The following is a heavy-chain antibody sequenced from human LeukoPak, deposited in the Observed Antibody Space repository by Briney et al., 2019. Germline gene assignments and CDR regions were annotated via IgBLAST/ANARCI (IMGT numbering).Heavy chain of an antibody. J-gene: IGHJ5*02. D-gene: IGHD4-17*01. CDR1: GFTFSSYA. Sequence: GGSLRLSCAASGFTFSSYAMSWVRQAPGKGLEWVSAISGSGGSTYYADSVKGRFTISRDNSKNTLYLQMNSLRAEDTAVYYCAERMTSMVTLNSWGQGTLVTVS. CDR3: AERMTSMVTLNS. CDR2: ISGSGGST. V-gene: IGHV3-23*01.